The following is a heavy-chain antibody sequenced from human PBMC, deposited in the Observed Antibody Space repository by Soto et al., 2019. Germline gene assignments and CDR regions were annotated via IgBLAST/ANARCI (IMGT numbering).Heavy chain of an antibody. CDR2: ISSSGTSA. J-gene: IGHJ4*02. Sequence: QVQLEESGGGLVKPGGSLRLSCAASGFTFSAVYMSWIRQAPNKGLEYISYISSSGTSANYADSVKGRFTISRDNAKNSLYMQMNSLRAADKAVYYCARARGAVTGQYFDYWGQGALVTVSS. CDR1: GFTFSAVY. CDR3: ARARGAVTGQYFDY. D-gene: IGHD6-19*01. V-gene: IGHV3-11*05.